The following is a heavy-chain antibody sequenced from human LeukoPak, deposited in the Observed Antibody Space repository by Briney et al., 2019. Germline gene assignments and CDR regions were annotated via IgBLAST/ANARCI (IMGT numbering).Heavy chain of an antibody. Sequence: GGSLRLSCAASGFTFSSYEMNWVRQAPGKGLEWVSYIGSSGRSIYYADSVKGRFTISRDNAKNSLYLQMNSLRAEDTAVYYCVKDPVKIPLTMVRGSTEYNWFDPWGQGTLVTVSS. CDR1: GFTFSSYE. V-gene: IGHV3-48*03. J-gene: IGHJ5*02. CDR2: IGSSGRSI. CDR3: VKDPVKIPLTMVRGSTEYNWFDP. D-gene: IGHD3-10*01.